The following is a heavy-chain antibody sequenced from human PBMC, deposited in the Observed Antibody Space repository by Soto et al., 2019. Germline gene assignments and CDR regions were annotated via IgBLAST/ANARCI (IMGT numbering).Heavy chain of an antibody. CDR1: GFTFSSYA. CDR3: ARDFTAMIVVVPGY. J-gene: IGHJ4*02. V-gene: IGHV3-30-3*01. Sequence: SLRLSCAASGFTFSSYAMHWVRQAPGKGLEWVAVISYDGSNKYYADSVKGRFTISRDNSKNTLYLQMNSLRAEDTAVYYCARDFTAMIVVVPGYWGQGTLVTVSS. CDR2: ISYDGSNK. D-gene: IGHD3-22*01.